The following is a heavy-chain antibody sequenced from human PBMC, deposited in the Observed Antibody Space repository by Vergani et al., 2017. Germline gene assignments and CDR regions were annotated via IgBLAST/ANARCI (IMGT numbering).Heavy chain of an antibody. J-gene: IGHJ4*02. V-gene: IGHV1-46*03. CDR2: INPSGGHT. D-gene: IGHD3-9*01. CDR3: ARGDYGILTGYRY. Sequence: QVQVVQSGAEVKKSWASVKVSCKTSVYTFSNYYMHWVRQAPGQGLEWMGIINPSGGHTNYAQKFQGRVTMTRDTSTSTVYMELSSLRSEDTAIYYCARGDYGILTGYRYWGQGTLVTVSS. CDR1: VYTFSNYY.